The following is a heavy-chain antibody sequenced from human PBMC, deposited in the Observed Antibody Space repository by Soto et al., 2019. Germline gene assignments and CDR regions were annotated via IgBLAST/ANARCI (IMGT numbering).Heavy chain of an antibody. D-gene: IGHD4-17*01. CDR2: IYHSGST. Sequence: LSLTCAVSGGSISSGGYSWSWIRQPPGKGLEWIGYIYHSGSTYYNPSLKSRVTISVDRSKNQFSLKLSSVTAVDTAVYYGAREGGDYNFDYWGQGTLVTVYS. CDR3: AREGGDYNFDY. CDR1: GGSISSGGYS. V-gene: IGHV4-30-2*01. J-gene: IGHJ4*02.